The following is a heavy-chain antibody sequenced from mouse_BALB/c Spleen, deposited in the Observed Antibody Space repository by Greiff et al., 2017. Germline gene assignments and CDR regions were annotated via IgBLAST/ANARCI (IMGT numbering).Heavy chain of an antibody. V-gene: IGHV5-17*02. Sequence: EVQLVESGGGLVKPGGSLKLSCAASGFTFSSYAMSWVRQTPEKGLEWVAYISSGSSTIYYADTVKGRFTISRDNPKNTLFLQMTSLRSEDTAMYYCARTGHFDYWGQGTTLTVSS. CDR2: ISSGSSTI. CDR3: ARTGHFDY. CDR1: GFTFSSYA. J-gene: IGHJ2*01. D-gene: IGHD4-1*01.